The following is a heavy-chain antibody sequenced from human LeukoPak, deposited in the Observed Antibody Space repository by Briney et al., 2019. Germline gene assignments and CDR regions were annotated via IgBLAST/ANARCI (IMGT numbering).Heavy chain of an antibody. CDR3: ARIWPGPIGY. CDR2: IYYSGST. Sequence: SETLSLTCTVSGGSISSYYWSWIRQPPGKGLEWIGYIYYSGSTNYNPSLKSRVTISVDTSKNQFSLKLSSVTAADTAVYYCARIWPGPIGYWGQGTLVTVSS. D-gene: IGHD3-16*01. CDR1: GGSISSYY. V-gene: IGHV4-59*12. J-gene: IGHJ4*02.